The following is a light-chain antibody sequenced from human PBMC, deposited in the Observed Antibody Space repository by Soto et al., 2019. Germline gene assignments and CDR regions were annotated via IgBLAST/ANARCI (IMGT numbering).Light chain of an antibody. J-gene: IGKJ4*01. CDR1: QDIKNY. CDR3: QHYYHIPPLS. CDR2: DAS. V-gene: IGKV1-33*01. Sequence: DIQMTQSPSSLSASVGDRVTITCQASQDIKNYLNWYQQKPGKAPNLLIYDASNLKTGVPSRFSGSRSGTXXXXXXXXXQPEDIAXXYCQHYYHIPPLSFGAGTKVEIK.